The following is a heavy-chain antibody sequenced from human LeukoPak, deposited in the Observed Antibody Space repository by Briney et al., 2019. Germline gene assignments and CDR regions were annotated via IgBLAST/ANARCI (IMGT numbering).Heavy chain of an antibody. J-gene: IGHJ4*02. V-gene: IGHV3-53*01. CDR1: GFTISSNY. CDR2: IYSGDYT. CDR3: AKRGVVIRVILVGFHKQAYYFDS. D-gene: IGHD3-22*01. Sequence: GGSLRLSCTASGFTISSNYMSWVRQAPGKGLELVSVIYSGDYTNYADSVKGRFTISRDISKNTLSLQMDSLRAEDTAVYFCAKRGVVIRVILVGFHKQAYYFDSWGQGALVTVSS.